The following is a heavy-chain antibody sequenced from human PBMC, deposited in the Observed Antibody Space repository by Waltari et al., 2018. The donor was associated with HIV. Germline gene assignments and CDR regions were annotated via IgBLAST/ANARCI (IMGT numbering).Heavy chain of an antibody. CDR3: ARDRYRDGYNYD. J-gene: IGHJ4*02. D-gene: IGHD5-12*01. CDR1: GFTFSSYS. V-gene: IGHV3-21*01. Sequence: EVQLVESGGGLVKPGGSLRLSCVASGFTFSSYSMNWVRQAPGKGLEWVSSMSSSSSYIYDADSVKGRFTNSRDNAKNSLFLQMNSLRAEDTAVYYCARDRYRDGYNYDWGQGTLVTVSS. CDR2: MSSSSSYI.